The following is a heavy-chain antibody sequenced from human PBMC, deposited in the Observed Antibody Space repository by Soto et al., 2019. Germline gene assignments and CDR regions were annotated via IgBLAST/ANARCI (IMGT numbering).Heavy chain of an antibody. CDR2: IWNDGNGY. J-gene: IGHJ6*02. Sequence: QVQLVESGGGVVQPGRSLRLSCAASGFNFNNYGMHWVRQAPGKGLEWVAVIWNDGNGYYYANSVKGRFTISRDNSKKPLYPQMRRLRAEDTAVYYCARRQISPPTRGTASAIGGMDVWGQGTTVTVSS. CDR3: ARRQISPPTRGTASAIGGMDV. CDR1: GFNFNNYG. D-gene: IGHD6-13*01. V-gene: IGHV3-33*01.